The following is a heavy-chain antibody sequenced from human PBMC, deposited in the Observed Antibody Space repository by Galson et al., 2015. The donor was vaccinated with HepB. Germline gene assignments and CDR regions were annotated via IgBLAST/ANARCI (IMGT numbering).Heavy chain of an antibody. CDR2: IDWDDDK. J-gene: IGHJ4*02. CDR1: GFSLSTSGMC. CDR3: ARIRFSSGDLLDY. D-gene: IGHD6-19*01. V-gene: IGHV2-70*11. Sequence: PALVTPTQTLTLTCTFSGFSLSTSGMCVSWIRQPPGKALEWLARIDWDDDKYYSTSLKTRLTISKDTSKNQVVLTMTNMDPLDTATYYCARIRFSSGDLLDYWGQGTLVTVSS.